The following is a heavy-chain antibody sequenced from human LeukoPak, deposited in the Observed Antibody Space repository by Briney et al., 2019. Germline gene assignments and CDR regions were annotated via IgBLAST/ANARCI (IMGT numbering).Heavy chain of an antibody. J-gene: IGHJ4*02. D-gene: IGHD3-10*01. CDR1: GGSISAYY. CDR2: VSYSGSS. V-gene: IGHV4-59*01. Sequence: SETLSLTCTVSGGSISAYYWSWIRQPPGKGLEWIASVSYSGSSNYNPSLRSRVTMSVDTSKNQFSLKLSSVTAADTAVYFCARVPRSRGYGSGSYPYYFNYWGQGTLVTVSS. CDR3: ARVPRSRGYGSGSYPYYFNY.